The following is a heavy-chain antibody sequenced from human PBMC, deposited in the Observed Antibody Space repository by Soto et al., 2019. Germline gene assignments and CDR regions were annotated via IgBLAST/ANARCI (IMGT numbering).Heavy chain of an antibody. CDR2: ISDGYDGP. J-gene: IGHJ4*02. CDR1: GFTFSSYA. Sequence: EVQLLESGGGLVQPGGSLGLSCAASGFTFSSYAMTWVRQAPGKGLEWISSISDGYDGPYYADSVKGRCTISRDNSKSTVSLLMNSLRADDTALYYFAKGGRGSAPGLDFWGQGTLVTVSS. V-gene: IGHV3-23*01. CDR3: AKGGRGSAPGLDF. D-gene: IGHD4-17*01.